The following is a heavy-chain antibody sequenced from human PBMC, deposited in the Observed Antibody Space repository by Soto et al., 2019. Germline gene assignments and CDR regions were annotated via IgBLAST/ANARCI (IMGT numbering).Heavy chain of an antibody. V-gene: IGHV3-30*18. CDR2: ISYDGSNK. CDR1: GFTFSNYG. D-gene: IGHD4-17*01. CDR3: AKILQLGDYAFYYYGMDV. J-gene: IGHJ6*02. Sequence: QVQLVESGGGVVQPGRSLRLSCAASGFTFSNYGMHWVRQAPGKGLEWVAVISYDGSNKYYADSVKGRFTISRDNSKNTLYLQRNSLRAEDTAVYYCAKILQLGDYAFYYYGMDVWGQGTTVTVSS.